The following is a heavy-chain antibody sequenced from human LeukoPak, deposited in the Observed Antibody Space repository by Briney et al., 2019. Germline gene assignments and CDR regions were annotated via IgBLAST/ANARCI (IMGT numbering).Heavy chain of an antibody. D-gene: IGHD4-17*01. CDR1: GFTFSSYG. V-gene: IGHV3-30*18. CDR2: ISYDGSNK. Sequence: GGSLRLSCAASGFTFSSYGMHWVRQAPGKGLEWVAVISYDGSNKYYADSVKGRFTISRDNPKNTLYLQMNSLRAEDTAVYYCAKATGYGDYIDYWGQGTLVTVSS. J-gene: IGHJ4*02. CDR3: AKATGYGDYIDY.